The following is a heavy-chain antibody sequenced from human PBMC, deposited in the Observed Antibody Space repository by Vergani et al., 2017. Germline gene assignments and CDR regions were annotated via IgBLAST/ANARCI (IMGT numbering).Heavy chain of an antibody. D-gene: IGHD5-18*01. V-gene: IGHV3-21*01. Sequence: EVQLVPSGAEVKKPGESLKISCKGSGYSFTSYWIGWVRQAPGKGLEWVSSISSSSSYIYYADSVKGRFTISRDNAKNSLYLQMNSLRAEDTAVYYCARDVDTAMERYMDVWGKGTTVTVSS. CDR1: GYSFTSYW. J-gene: IGHJ6*03. CDR2: ISSSSSYI. CDR3: ARDVDTAMERYMDV.